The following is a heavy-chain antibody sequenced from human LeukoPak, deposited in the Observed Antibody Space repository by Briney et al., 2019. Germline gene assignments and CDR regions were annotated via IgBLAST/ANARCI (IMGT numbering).Heavy chain of an antibody. CDR1: GGSISSSSYN. D-gene: IGHD6-13*01. CDR2: IDNIGST. CDR3: AVSSWYYWFDP. Sequence: PSETLSLTCTVSGGSISSSSYNWAWIRQPPGKGLEWIGNIDNIGSTYYNPSLKSRVTISVDTSKNQFSLKLSSVTAADTAVYYCAVSSWYYWFDPWGQGTLVTVSS. J-gene: IGHJ5*02. V-gene: IGHV4-39*07.